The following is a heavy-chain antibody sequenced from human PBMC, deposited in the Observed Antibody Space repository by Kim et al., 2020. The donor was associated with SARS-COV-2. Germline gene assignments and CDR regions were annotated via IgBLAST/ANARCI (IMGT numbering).Heavy chain of an antibody. CDR3: ARKCVDTAYCADY. CDR1: GYSISSGYY. J-gene: IGHJ4*02. CDR2: IYHSGST. Sequence: SETLSLTCTVSGYSISSGYYWGWIRQPPGKGLEWIGSIYHSGSTYYNPSLKSRVTISVDTSKNQFSLKLSSVTAADTAVYYCARKCVDTAYCADYWGQGT. D-gene: IGHD5-18*01. V-gene: IGHV4-38-2*02.